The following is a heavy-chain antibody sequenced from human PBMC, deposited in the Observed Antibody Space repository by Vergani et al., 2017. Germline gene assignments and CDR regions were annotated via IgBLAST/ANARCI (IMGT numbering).Heavy chain of an antibody. D-gene: IGHD6-19*01. CDR1: GFTFSSYA. J-gene: IGHJ3*02. CDR3: ARGSGWYFNAFDI. CDR2: ISGSGGST. Sequence: EVQLLESGGGLVQPGGSLRLSCAASGFTFSSYAMSWVRQAPGKGLEWVSAISGSGGSTYYADSVKGRFTISRDNSKNTLYLQMNSLRAEDTAVYYCARGSGWYFNAFDIWGQGTMVTVSS. V-gene: IGHV3-23*01.